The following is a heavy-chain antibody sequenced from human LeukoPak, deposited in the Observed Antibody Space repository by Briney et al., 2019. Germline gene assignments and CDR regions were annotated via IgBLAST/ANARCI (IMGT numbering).Heavy chain of an antibody. CDR1: GFTFSSYS. Sequence: GGSLRLSCAASGFTFSSYSMNWVRQAPGKGLEWVSYISSSSSTIYYADSVKGRFTISRDNAKNSLYLQMNSLRAEDTAVYCCAKDGGLYYYGSGGVGYFDYWGQGTLVTVSS. J-gene: IGHJ4*02. D-gene: IGHD3-10*01. CDR2: ISSSSSTI. CDR3: AKDGGLYYYGSGGVGYFDY. V-gene: IGHV3-48*04.